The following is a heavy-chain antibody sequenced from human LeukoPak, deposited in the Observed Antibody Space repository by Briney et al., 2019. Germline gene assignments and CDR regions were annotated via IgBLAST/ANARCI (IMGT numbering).Heavy chain of an antibody. CDR3: ARKEYSSSWYYFDY. Sequence: ASVKVSCKASGYTFTHYGINWVRKAPGQGLEWMGWISAYNGNTNYAQKLQGRVTMTTDISTSTAYMELRSLRSDDTAVYYCARKEYSSSWYYFDYWGQGTLVTVSS. V-gene: IGHV1-18*01. CDR2: ISAYNGNT. J-gene: IGHJ4*02. D-gene: IGHD6-13*01. CDR1: GYTFTHYG.